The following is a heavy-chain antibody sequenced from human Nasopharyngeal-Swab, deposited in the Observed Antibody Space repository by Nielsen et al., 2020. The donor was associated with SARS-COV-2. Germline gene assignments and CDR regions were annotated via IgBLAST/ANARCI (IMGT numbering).Heavy chain of an antibody. CDR1: GFTFSSYD. Sequence: GESLKISCAASGFTFSSYDMSWVRQAPGKGLEWVSAIVGSGGRRGSTYYVDSVKGRFTISRDNSKSTLYLQMDSLRTEDTAVYYCARGQACDYWGQGTLVTVSS. CDR2: IVGSGGRRGST. V-gene: IGHV3-23*01. D-gene: IGHD3-10*01. J-gene: IGHJ4*02. CDR3: ARGQACDY.